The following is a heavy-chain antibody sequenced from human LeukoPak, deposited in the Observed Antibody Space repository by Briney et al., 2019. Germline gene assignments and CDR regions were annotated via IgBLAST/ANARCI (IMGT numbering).Heavy chain of an antibody. J-gene: IGHJ4*02. V-gene: IGHV1-69*05. CDR3: ATFEYSSSSFDY. Sequence: SVKVSCKASGGTFSSYAISWVRQAPGQGLEGMGRIIPIFGTANYAQKFQGRVTITTDESTSTAYMELSSLRSEDSAVYYCATFEYSSSSFDYWGQGTLVTVSS. CDR1: GGTFSSYA. D-gene: IGHD6-6*01. CDR2: IIPIFGTA.